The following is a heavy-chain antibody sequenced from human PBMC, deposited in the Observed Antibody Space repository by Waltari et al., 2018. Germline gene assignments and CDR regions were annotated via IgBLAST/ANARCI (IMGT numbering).Heavy chain of an antibody. D-gene: IGHD3-3*01. CDR2: IYSSGTT. Sequence: QVQLHESGPGLVRPSETVSLTCDVSGYSISNGLYWGWIRQPPGKGLEWIANIYSSGTTYYNPSLRSRVTISVDTSKNLFSLKLRSVTAADTAIYYCARMDFWSGYDYWGPGTLLSVSS. J-gene: IGHJ4*02. CDR1: GYSISNGLY. V-gene: IGHV4-38-2*01. CDR3: ARMDFWSGYDY.